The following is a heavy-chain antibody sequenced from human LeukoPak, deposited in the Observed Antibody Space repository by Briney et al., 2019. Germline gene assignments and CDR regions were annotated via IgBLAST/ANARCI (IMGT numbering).Heavy chain of an antibody. D-gene: IGHD2-15*01. Sequence: GESLKISCKGSGYSFTSYWTGWVGRMPGKGLEWLGIIYPGDSDTRYSPSFRGQVTISADKSISTAYLQWSSLKASDTAMYYCARAPLYCSGGSCYGDFDYWGQGTLVTVSS. CDR2: IYPGDSDT. V-gene: IGHV5-51*01. CDR3: ARAPLYCSGGSCYGDFDY. CDR1: GYSFTSYW. J-gene: IGHJ4*02.